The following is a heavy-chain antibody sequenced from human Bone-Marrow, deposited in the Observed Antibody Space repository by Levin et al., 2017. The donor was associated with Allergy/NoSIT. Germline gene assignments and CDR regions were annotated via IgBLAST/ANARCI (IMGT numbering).Heavy chain of an antibody. CDR2: INPNSGDT. CDR1: GYTFTGHF. D-gene: IGHD1-1*01. CDR3: ARDSAPQLGINWYFDL. V-gene: IGHV1-2*02. Sequence: GESLKISCEASGYTFTGHFLHWVRQAPGQGLEWMGWINPNSGDTNSPQKFQGRVTMTRDTSISAVYMDLTRLTSDDTAIYYCARDSAPQLGINWYFDLWGRGTLVTVSS. J-gene: IGHJ2*01.